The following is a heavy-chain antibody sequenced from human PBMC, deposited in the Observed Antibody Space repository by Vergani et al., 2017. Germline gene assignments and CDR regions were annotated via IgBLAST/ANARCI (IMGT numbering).Heavy chain of an antibody. D-gene: IGHD3-10*01. Sequence: QVQLQESGPGLVKPSQTLSLTCTVSGGSISSSSYYWGWIRQPPWKGLEWIGSIYYSGSTYYNPSLKSRVTISVDTSKNQFSLKLSSVTAADTAVYYCVRTVALWFGETKDGGWFDPWGQGTLVTVTS. J-gene: IGHJ5*02. CDR3: VRTVALWFGETKDGGWFDP. V-gene: IGHV4-39*01. CDR1: GGSISSSSYY. CDR2: IYYSGST.